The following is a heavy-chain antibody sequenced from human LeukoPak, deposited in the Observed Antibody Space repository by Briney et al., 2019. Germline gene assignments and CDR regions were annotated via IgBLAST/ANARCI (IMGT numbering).Heavy chain of an antibody. J-gene: IGHJ4*02. CDR3: AKRIQSAMATGY. D-gene: IGHD5-18*01. CDR1: GFTFSSYS. Sequence: GSLRLSCAASGFTFSSYSMNWVRQAPGKGLEWVSSISSSSSYIYYADSVKGRFTISRDNAKNSLYLQMNSLRAEDTAVYYCAKRIQSAMATGYWGQGTLVTVSS. CDR2: ISSSSSYI. V-gene: IGHV3-21*04.